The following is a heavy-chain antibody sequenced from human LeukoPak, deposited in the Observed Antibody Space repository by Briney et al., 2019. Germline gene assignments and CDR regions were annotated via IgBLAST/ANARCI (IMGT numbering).Heavy chain of an antibody. Sequence: PGGSLRLSCAASGFTFSSYHTHWVRQAPGKGLQYVSTISSDGANIYIAGSVRDRFTISRDNAKHTLYLQMSSLRVEDTAIYYCYSSAWYGAFDVWGQGTMVTVSS. D-gene: IGHD6-19*01. CDR1: GFTFSSYH. V-gene: IGHV3-64D*09. CDR2: ISSDGANI. J-gene: IGHJ3*01. CDR3: YSSAWYGAFDV.